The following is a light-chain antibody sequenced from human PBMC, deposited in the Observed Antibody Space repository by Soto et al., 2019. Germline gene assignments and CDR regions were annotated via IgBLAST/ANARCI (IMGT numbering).Light chain of an antibody. V-gene: IGKV1-39*01. Sequence: DIQMTQSPSSLSASVGDRVTITCRASQSISRYLNWYQQKPGKAPKLLIYAASTLKSGVPSRFSGSGSGTDFTLTINSLQHEDFAMYYCQQSNSDPTFGGGTKVEIK. J-gene: IGKJ4*01. CDR3: QQSNSDPT. CDR2: AAS. CDR1: QSISRY.